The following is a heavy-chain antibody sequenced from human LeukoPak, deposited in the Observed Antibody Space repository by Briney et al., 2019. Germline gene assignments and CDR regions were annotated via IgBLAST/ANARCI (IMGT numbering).Heavy chain of an antibody. CDR3: ARQDSSGYYYFDY. V-gene: IGHV4-61*08. D-gene: IGHD3-22*01. J-gene: IGHJ4*02. Sequence: SETLSLTCTVSGGSISSGGYYWSWIRQPPGKGLEWIGYIYYSGSTNYNPSLKSRVTISVDTSKNQFSLKLSSVTAADTAVYYCARQDSSGYYYFDYRGQGTLVTVSS. CDR1: GGSISSGGYY. CDR2: IYYSGST.